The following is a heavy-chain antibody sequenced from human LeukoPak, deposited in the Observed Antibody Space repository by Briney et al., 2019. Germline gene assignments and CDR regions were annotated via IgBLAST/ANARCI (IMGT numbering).Heavy chain of an antibody. J-gene: IGHJ5*02. Sequence: SETLSLTCIVSGDSISPYYWNWIRQPPGKGLEWIGYIYYSGDTNYNPSLKSRVTMSVDTSKNQFSLKLSSVTAADTAVYYCARDPNYGSGIGWFDPWGQGTLVTVSS. V-gene: IGHV4-59*01. CDR1: GDSISPYY. CDR2: IYYSGDT. CDR3: ARDPNYGSGIGWFDP. D-gene: IGHD3-10*01.